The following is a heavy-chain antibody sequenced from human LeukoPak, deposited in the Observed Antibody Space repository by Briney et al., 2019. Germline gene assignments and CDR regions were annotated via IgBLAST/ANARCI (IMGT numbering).Heavy chain of an antibody. CDR3: ARGSLWFGESYFDY. D-gene: IGHD3-10*01. CDR2: ISGDGGST. V-gene: IGHV3-43*02. CDR1: GFTFDEYA. Sequence: GGSVSLSCAPSGFTFDEYAMHWARHAPGRGLGWVSLISGDGGSTYYAASVKGRFTISRDNSKNSLYLQMNSLKTEDTALYYCARGSLWFGESYFDYWGQGTLVTGSS. J-gene: IGHJ4*02.